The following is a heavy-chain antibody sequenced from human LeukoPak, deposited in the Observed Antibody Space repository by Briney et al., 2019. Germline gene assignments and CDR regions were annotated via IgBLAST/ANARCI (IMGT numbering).Heavy chain of an antibody. CDR2: ISDSGGYT. J-gene: IGHJ4*02. CDR1: GFTFSSYA. Sequence: PGRSLRLSCAASGFTFSSYAMHWVRQAPGKGLEWVSSISDSGGYTFYADSVKGRFTISRDNSKNTVYLQMNSLRAEDTAVYYCAKGGSYRSQPYFDYWGQGTPVTVSS. D-gene: IGHD3-16*02. CDR3: AKGGSYRSQPYFDY. V-gene: IGHV3-23*01.